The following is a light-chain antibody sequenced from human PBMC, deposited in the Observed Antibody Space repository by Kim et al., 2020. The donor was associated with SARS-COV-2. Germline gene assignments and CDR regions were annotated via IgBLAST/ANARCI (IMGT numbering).Light chain of an antibody. V-gene: IGKV3-11*01. CDR3: QQRRSWPLT. CDR2: DAS. J-gene: IGKJ4*01. CDR1: QNISSY. Sequence: EIVLTQSPATLSLSPGERANLSCRASQNISSYLGWYQQKPGQSPRLLIYDASNRATGTPARFSGSGSGADFTLTISSLEPEDFAVYYCQQRRSWPLTFGGGTKVDIK.